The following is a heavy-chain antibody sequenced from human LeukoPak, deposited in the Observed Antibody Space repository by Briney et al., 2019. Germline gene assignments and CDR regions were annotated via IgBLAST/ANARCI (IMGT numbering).Heavy chain of an antibody. CDR2: ISGSGGST. CDR1: GFTFSSYA. D-gene: IGHD3-10*01. V-gene: IGHV3-23*01. Sequence: PGGSLRLSCAASGFTFSSYAMSWVRQAPGKGLEWVSAISGSGGSTYYADSVKGRFTISRDNSKNTLYLQMNSLRAEDTAVYYCAAGRFWYGENDAFDIWGQGTMVTVSS. J-gene: IGHJ3*02. CDR3: AAGRFWYGENDAFDI.